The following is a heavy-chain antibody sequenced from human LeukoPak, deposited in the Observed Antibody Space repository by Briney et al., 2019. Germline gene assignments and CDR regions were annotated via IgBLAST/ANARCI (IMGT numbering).Heavy chain of an antibody. Sequence: GGSLRLSCAASGFTLSSSAMTWVGQAPGKGPEWGSTITGSGGNTYYADSVKGQFSISRDNSKNTLYLQMNSLRAEDTAVYYCARPRGSSGQYFFDYWGHGTLVTVSS. J-gene: IGHJ4*01. CDR2: ITGSGGNT. D-gene: IGHD3-22*01. CDR3: ARPRGSSGQYFFDY. V-gene: IGHV3-23*01. CDR1: GFTLSSSA.